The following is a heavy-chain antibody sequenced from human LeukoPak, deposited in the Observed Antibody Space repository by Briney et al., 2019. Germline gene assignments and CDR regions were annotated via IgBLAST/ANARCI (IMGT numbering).Heavy chain of an antibody. CDR3: ARERAVTTYYYFDY. D-gene: IGHD4-17*01. J-gene: IGHJ4*02. V-gene: IGHV4-59*01. CDR1: GGSISSYY. CDR2: IYDSGST. Sequence: SETLSLTCTVSGGSISSYYWSWIRQPPGKGLEWIGYIYDSGSTNYNPSLKSRVTISVDTSKNQFSLKLSSVTAADTAVYYCARERAVTTYYYFDYWGQGTLVTVSS.